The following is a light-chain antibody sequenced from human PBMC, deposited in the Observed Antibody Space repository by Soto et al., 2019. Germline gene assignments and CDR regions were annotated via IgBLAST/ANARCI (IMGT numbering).Light chain of an antibody. CDR3: FSYTRSTPYI. J-gene: IGLJ1*01. Sequence: QSAMTQPASVSVSPGQSITISCTGTSSDVGGYNYVSWYQQHPGKAPKLMIYEVRNRPSGISNRFSGSKSGNTASLTISGLQAEDEADYYFFSYTRSTPYIYGTWTKVTV. V-gene: IGLV2-14*01. CDR1: SSDVGGYNY. CDR2: EVR.